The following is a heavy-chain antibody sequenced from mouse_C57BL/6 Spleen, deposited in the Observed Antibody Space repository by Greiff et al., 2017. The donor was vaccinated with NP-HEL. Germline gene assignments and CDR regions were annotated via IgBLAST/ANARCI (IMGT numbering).Heavy chain of an antibody. Sequence: VQLQQPGAELVKPGASVKMSCKASGYTFTSSWITWVKQRPGQGLEWIGDIYPGSGSTTYNEKFKSKATLTVDTSSSTAYMQLSSLTSEDSAVYYCARRGDYDEGFAYWGQGTLVTVSA. CDR3: ARRGDYDEGFAY. CDR2: IYPGSGST. CDR1: GYTFTSSW. J-gene: IGHJ3*01. V-gene: IGHV1-55*01. D-gene: IGHD2-4*01.